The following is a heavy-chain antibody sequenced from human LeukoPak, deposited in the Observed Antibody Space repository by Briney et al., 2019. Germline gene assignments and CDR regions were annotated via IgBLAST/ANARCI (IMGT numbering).Heavy chain of an antibody. CDR2: IKQDESEK. V-gene: IGHV3-7*01. CDR3: ARDKIEGPTKLDY. D-gene: IGHD1-1*01. CDR1: GFTFSSYW. J-gene: IGHJ4*02. Sequence: PGGSLRLSCAASGFTFSSYWMSWVRPAPGKGLEWVANIKQDESEKYYVDSVKGRFTISRDNAKNSLYLQMNSLRAEDTAVYYCARDKIEGPTKLDYWGQGILATVSS.